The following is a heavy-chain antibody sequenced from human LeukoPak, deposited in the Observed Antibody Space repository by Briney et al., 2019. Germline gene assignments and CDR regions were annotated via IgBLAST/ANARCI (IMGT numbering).Heavy chain of an antibody. V-gene: IGHV1-69*06. CDR2: IIPIFGTA. D-gene: IGHD6-19*01. Sequence: SVRVSCKASGGTFSSYAISWVRQAPGQGLEWMGGIIPIFGTANYAQKFQGRVTITADKSTSTAYMELSSLRSEDTAVYYCARDGGYSSELYWFDPWGQGTLVTVSS. J-gene: IGHJ5*02. CDR1: GGTFSSYA. CDR3: ARDGGYSSELYWFDP.